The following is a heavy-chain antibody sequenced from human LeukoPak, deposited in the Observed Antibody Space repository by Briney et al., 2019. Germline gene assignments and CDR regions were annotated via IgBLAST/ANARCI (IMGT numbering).Heavy chain of an antibody. J-gene: IGHJ4*02. D-gene: IGHD5-18*01. CDR3: ARDLANTAMVFDY. V-gene: IGHV3-33*01. Sequence: SGGSLRLSCAASGFTFSSYGMHWVRQAPGKGLEWVAVIWYDGSNKYYADSVKGRFTISRDNSKNTLYLQMNSLRAEDTAVYYCARDLANTAMVFDYWGQGTLVTVSS. CDR2: IWYDGSNK. CDR1: GFTFSSYG.